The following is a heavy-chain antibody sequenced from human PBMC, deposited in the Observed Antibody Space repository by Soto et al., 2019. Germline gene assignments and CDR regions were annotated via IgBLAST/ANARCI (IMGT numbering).Heavy chain of an antibody. V-gene: IGHV3-23*01. CDR2: VTNSGRST. J-gene: IGHJ6*02. CDR1: GFTFSSYD. Sequence: GGSLRLSCAASGFTFSSYDMTWVRQAPGKGLEWVSTVTNSGRSTYYADSVKGRFTISRDNSKNTLYLQMNSLRAEDTAVYYCARDYYRFNSGYGFSMDVWGQGTTVTVSS. D-gene: IGHD5-12*01. CDR3: ARDYYRFNSGYGFSMDV.